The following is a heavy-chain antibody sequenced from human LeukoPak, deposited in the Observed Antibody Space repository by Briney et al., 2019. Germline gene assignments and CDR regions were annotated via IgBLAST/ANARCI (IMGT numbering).Heavy chain of an antibody. Sequence: GGSLRLSCAASGFTFSSYAMSWVRQAPGKGLEWVSAISGSGGSTYYADSVKGRFTISRDNSKNTLYLQMSSLRAEDTAVYYCTKDRGSSWYTVPDAFDVWGQRTMVTVSS. V-gene: IGHV3-23*01. D-gene: IGHD6-13*01. CDR1: GFTFSSYA. J-gene: IGHJ3*01. CDR2: ISGSGGST. CDR3: TKDRGSSWYTVPDAFDV.